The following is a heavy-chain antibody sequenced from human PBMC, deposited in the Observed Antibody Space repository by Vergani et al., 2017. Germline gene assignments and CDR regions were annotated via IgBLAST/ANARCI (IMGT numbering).Heavy chain of an antibody. J-gene: IGHJ6*03. CDR3: ARVPIRPYAPSYDRYYYYYYMDV. Sequence: QVQLQQWGAGLLKPSETLSLTCAVYGGSFSGYYWSWIRQPPGKGLEWIGEINHSGSTNYNPSLKSRVTISVDTSKNQFSLKLSSVTAADTAVYYCARVPIRPYAPSYDRYYYYYYMDVWGKGP. D-gene: IGHD2-2*01. CDR2: INHSGST. CDR1: GGSFSGYY. V-gene: IGHV4-34*01.